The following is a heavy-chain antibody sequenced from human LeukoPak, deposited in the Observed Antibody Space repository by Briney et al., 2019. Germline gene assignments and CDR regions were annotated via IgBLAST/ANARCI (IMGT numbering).Heavy chain of an antibody. J-gene: IGHJ4*02. V-gene: IGHV3-15*01. CDR3: TTERRESSGWYNWCFDY. CDR2: VKSETDGGTT. D-gene: IGHD6-19*01. Sequence: GGSLRLSCGGSGFTVRSAYMSWVRQAPGRGVEGVGRVKSETDGGTTDYGAPVKGRFTISRDDSTDTLYLQMNNLKNEDTAVYYCTTERRESSGWYNWCFDYWGQGTLVTVSS. CDR1: GFTVRSAY.